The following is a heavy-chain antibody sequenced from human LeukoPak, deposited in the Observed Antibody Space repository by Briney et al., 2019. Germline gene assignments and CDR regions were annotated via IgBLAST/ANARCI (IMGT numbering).Heavy chain of an antibody. Sequence: SETLSLTCTASGDSIRSYYWSWIRKPPGKGMEWIGYMHYTGGPKYNSSLKSRVITSVDTSKNQFSLKLSSVTAADTAVYYCARGLRSGWYGGFDTWGQGILVTVSS. CDR1: GDSIRSYY. CDR2: MHYTGGP. CDR3: ARGLRSGWYGGFDT. D-gene: IGHD6-19*01. J-gene: IGHJ5*02. V-gene: IGHV4-59*01.